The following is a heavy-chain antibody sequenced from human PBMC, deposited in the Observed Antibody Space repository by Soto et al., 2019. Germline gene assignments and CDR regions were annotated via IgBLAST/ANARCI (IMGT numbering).Heavy chain of an antibody. V-gene: IGHV4-59*02. J-gene: IGHJ4*02. CDR3: ARDPGRCTNGACHVFDF. CDR2: RYHGGRT. D-gene: IGHD2-8*01. CDR1: GDSVTNYF. Sequence: SVTLSLTCTVSGDSVTNYFWSWMRQPPGTGLEWIGHRYHGGRTNYSPSLKSRVTMSLDSSKNQISLNLSSVTAADTAVYFCARDPGRCTNGACHVFDFWDQGGVVTVSS.